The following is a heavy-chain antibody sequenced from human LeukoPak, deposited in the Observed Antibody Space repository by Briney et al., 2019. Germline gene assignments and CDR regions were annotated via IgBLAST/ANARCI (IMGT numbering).Heavy chain of an antibody. D-gene: IGHD2-2*01. CDR3: ARDPHIVVVPAAPFHY. J-gene: IGHJ4*02. CDR2: MNPSSGNT. Sequence: ASVKVSCKASGYTFTSYDINWVRQATGQELEWLGWMNPSSGNTGYAQNFQGRVTMTTDTSTSTAYMELRSLRSDDTAVYYCARDPHIVVVPAAPFHYWGQGTLVTVSS. CDR1: GYTFTSYD. V-gene: IGHV1-8*01.